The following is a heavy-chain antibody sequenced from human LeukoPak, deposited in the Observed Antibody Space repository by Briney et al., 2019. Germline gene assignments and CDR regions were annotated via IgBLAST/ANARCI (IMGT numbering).Heavy chain of an antibody. CDR2: IYTSGST. V-gene: IGHV4-4*07. CDR3: AREVSYYYDSSGYYSS. J-gene: IGHJ4*02. CDR1: GGSISSYY. Sequence: SETLSLTCTVSGGSISSYYWSWIRQPAGKGLEWIGHIYTSGSTNYNPSLKSRVTMSVDTSKNQYSLKLSSVTAADTAVYYCAREVSYYYDSSGYYSSWGQGTLVTVSS. D-gene: IGHD3-22*01.